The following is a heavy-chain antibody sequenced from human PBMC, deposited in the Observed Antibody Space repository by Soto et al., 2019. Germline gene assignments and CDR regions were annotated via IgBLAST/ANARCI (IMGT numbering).Heavy chain of an antibody. D-gene: IGHD3-10*01. J-gene: IGHJ6*02. CDR2: ISYDGSDK. CDR1: GFTFSSHA. V-gene: IGHV3-30-3*01. CDR3: ARPRNIVIWFGELPDV. Sequence: QVQLVESGGGVVQPGRSLRLSCAASGFTFSSHAMHWVHQAPGKGLEWVGVISYDGSDKYYAVSVKGRFTISRDNSKNTLYLQMNSLRVEDTAAYYCARPRNIVIWFGELPDVWGQGTTVIVS.